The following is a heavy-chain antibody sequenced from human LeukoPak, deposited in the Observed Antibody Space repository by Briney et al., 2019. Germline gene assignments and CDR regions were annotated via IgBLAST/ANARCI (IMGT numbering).Heavy chain of an antibody. CDR1: GFTLGDYA. V-gene: IGHV3-49*04. J-gene: IGHJ4*02. D-gene: IGHD2-2*01. CDR2: IRSKAYGGTI. CDR3: TRVGVPAAMPFDY. Sequence: GGPLRLSCTASGFTLGDYAMNWVRQAPGKGLEGVGFIRSKAYGGTIEYAASVRGRFTISRDDSKSIAYLQMNSLKTEDTAVYYCTRVGVPAAMPFDYWGQGALVTVSS.